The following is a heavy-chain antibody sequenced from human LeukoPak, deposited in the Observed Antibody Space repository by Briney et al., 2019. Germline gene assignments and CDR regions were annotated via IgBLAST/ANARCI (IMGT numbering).Heavy chain of an antibody. CDR1: GFTFSSYA. D-gene: IGHD6-19*01. Sequence: GGSLRLSCAASGFTFSSYAMSWVRQAPGKGLEWVSAISGSGGSTYYADSVRGRFTISRDNSKNTLYLQMNSLRAEDTAVYYCAKAGYSSGWTPFDYWGQGTLVTVSS. J-gene: IGHJ4*02. CDR2: ISGSGGST. V-gene: IGHV3-23*01. CDR3: AKAGYSSGWTPFDY.